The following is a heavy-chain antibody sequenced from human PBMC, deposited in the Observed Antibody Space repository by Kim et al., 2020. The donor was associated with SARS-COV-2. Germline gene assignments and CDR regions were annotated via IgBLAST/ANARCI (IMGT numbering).Heavy chain of an antibody. D-gene: IGHD3-16*02. V-gene: IGHV3-9*01. Sequence: KGRFTISRDNAKNSLYLQMNSLRAEDTALYYCAKDAEEWGFGGVIAAFDYWGQGTLVTVSS. CDR3: AKDAEEWGFGGVIAAFDY. J-gene: IGHJ4*02.